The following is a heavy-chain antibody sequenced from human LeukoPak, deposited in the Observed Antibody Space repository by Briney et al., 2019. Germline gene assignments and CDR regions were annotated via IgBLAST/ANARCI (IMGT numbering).Heavy chain of an antibody. D-gene: IGHD6-19*01. V-gene: IGHV4-34*01. CDR1: GGSFSGYY. J-gene: IGHJ6*02. CDR2: INHRGVT. CDR3: ARINAASSGRPGEHYYIMDV. Sequence: PSETLSFTCAVYGGSFSGYYWSWIRQPPGKGLEWVGEINHRGVTNYSPPLKSRVTISMDTSKNQFSLKLNSVTAADTAAYYCARINAASSGRPGEHYYIMDVWGQGTPVTVSS.